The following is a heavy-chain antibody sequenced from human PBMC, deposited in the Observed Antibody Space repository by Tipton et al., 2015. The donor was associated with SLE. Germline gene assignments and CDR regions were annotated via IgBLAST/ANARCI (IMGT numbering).Heavy chain of an antibody. Sequence: GSLRLSCAASGFTFSSYAMSRVRQAPGKGLEWVSVIYSGGSSTYYADSVKGRFTISRDNSKNTLYLQMNSLRAEDTAVYYCAKGRTMVRGAVDYWGQGTLVTVSS. J-gene: IGHJ4*02. CDR2: IYSGGSST. D-gene: IGHD3-10*01. CDR3: AKGRTMVRGAVDY. CDR1: GFTFSSYA. V-gene: IGHV3-23*03.